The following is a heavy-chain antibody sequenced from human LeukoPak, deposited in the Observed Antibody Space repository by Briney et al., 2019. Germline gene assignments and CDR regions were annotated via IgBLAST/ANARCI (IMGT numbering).Heavy chain of an antibody. CDR3: ATDRSGGGEFDY. D-gene: IGHD6-19*01. Sequence: ASVKVSCKVSGYTLTELSMHWVRQAPGKGLEWMGGFDPEDGETIYAQKFQGRVTMTEDTSTDTAYMELSSLRSEDTAVYYCATDRSGGGEFDYWGQGTLVTVSP. J-gene: IGHJ4*02. V-gene: IGHV1-24*01. CDR1: GYTLTELS. CDR2: FDPEDGET.